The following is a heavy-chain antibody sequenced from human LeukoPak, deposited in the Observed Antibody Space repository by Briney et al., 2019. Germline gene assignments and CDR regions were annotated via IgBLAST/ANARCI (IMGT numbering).Heavy chain of an antibody. CDR1: GYTLTELS. CDR3: ATDLKGRLERRGFDY. D-gene: IGHD1-1*01. CDR2: FDPEDGET. Sequence: ASVKVSCKVSGYTLTELSMHWVRQAPGKGLEWMGGFDPEDGETIYAQKFQGRVTMTEDTSTDTAYMELSSLRSEDTAVYYCATDLKGRLERRGFDYWSQGTLVTVSS. J-gene: IGHJ4*02. V-gene: IGHV1-24*01.